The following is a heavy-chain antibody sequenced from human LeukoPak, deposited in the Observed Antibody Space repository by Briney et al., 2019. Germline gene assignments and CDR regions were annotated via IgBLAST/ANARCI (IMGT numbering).Heavy chain of an antibody. CDR1: GGSISSSNW. J-gene: IGHJ5*02. V-gene: IGHV4-4*02. CDR3: ARDRRYYDILTGYYPNWFDP. D-gene: IGHD3-9*01. Sequence: SGTLSLTCAVSGGSISSSNWWSWVRQPPGKGLEWIGEIYHSGSTNYNPSLKSRVTISVDKSKNQFSLKLSSVTAADTAVYYCARDRRYYDILTGYYPNWFDPWGQGTLVTVSS. CDR2: IYHSGST.